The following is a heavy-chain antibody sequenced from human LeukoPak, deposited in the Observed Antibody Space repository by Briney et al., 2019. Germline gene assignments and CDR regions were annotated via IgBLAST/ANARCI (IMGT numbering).Heavy chain of an antibody. CDR2: ISGSGGST. V-gene: IGHV3-23*01. CDR1: GFTFSSYA. J-gene: IGHJ4*02. CDR3: AKDLGGPVGGY. Sequence: GGSLRLSCAASGFTFSSYAMSWVRQAPGKGLEWVSGISGSGGSTYYADSVKGRFIISRDNSKNTLYLQMNSLRAEDTAVYYCAKDLGGPVGGYWGQGTLVTVSS. D-gene: IGHD1-26*01.